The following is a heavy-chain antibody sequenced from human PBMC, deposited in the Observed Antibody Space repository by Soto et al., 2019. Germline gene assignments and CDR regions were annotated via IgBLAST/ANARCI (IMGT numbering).Heavy chain of an antibody. V-gene: IGHV1-46*01. CDR3: ARGDEQLWIYFDY. CDR2: INPSGGSK. D-gene: IGHD5-18*01. J-gene: IGHJ4*02. CDR1: GYTFTSYY. Sequence: ASVKVSCKASGYTFTSYYMHWVRQAPGQGLEWMGIINPSGGSKSYAQKFQGRVTMTRDTSTSKVYMEMSSLRSEDTAVYYCARGDEQLWIYFDYWGQGTLVTVSS.